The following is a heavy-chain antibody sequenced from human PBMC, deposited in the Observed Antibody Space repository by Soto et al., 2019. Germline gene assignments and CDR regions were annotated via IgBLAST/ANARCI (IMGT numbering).Heavy chain of an antibody. CDR2: IYYSGST. V-gene: IGHV4-39*01. Sequence: SETLSLTCTVSGGSISSSSYYWDWIRQPPGKGLEWIGSIYYSGSTYYNPSLKSRVTISVDTSKNQFSLKLSSVTAADTAVYYCAKVREHWSGWFDPWGQGTLVTVSS. CDR3: AKVREHWSGWFDP. D-gene: IGHD3-10*01. CDR1: GGSISSSSYY. J-gene: IGHJ5*02.